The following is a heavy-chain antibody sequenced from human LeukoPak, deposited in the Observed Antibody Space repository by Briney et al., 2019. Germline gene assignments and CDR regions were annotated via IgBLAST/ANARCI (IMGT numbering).Heavy chain of an antibody. CDR2: ISYDGSNI. CDR1: GFTLNTYT. J-gene: IGHJ4*02. Sequence: PGGSLRLSCVASGFTLNTYTIHWVRQAPGKGLEWVALISYDGSNIDYGDSVRGRFTISRDNSKNTVYLQMNTLRAEDTAVYYCARDLRLIMVRGIRRFDYWGQGTLVTVSP. D-gene: IGHD3-10*01. V-gene: IGHV3-30-3*01. CDR3: ARDLRLIMVRGIRRFDY.